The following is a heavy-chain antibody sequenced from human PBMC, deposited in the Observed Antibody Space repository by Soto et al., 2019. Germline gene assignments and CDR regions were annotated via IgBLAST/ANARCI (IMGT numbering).Heavy chain of an antibody. Sequence: GGSMRLSCAASGVTISNYGSHWVRQAPSKGLEWVAVISYDGSNKYYADSVKGRFTISRDNSKNTLYLQMNSLRAEDTAVYYCAKDPQRYSGYVTLFDYWGQGTLVTVSS. D-gene: IGHD5-12*01. J-gene: IGHJ4*02. V-gene: IGHV3-30*18. CDR2: ISYDGSNK. CDR1: GVTISNYG. CDR3: AKDPQRYSGYVTLFDY.